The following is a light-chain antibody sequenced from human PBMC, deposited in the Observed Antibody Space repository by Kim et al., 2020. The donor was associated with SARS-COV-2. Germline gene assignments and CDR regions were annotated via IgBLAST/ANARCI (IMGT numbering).Light chain of an antibody. J-gene: IGKJ2*01. CDR3: QQYDRPPYT. CDR2: GTS. V-gene: IGKV3-20*01. CDR1: QSVASNN. Sequence: LSPGERASLSCRASQSVASNNLAWFQHKPGQAPRLLIHGTSSRVTGIPDRFSGSGSGTDFTLTISRPEPEDFAVYYCQQYDRPPYTFGQGTKLEI.